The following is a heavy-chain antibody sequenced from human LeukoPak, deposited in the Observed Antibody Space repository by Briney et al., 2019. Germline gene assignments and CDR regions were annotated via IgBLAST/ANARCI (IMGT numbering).Heavy chain of an antibody. Sequence: GGSLRLSCAVSGITLSNYGMSWVRQAPGKGLEWVSGISASGGSTYYADSVKGRFTISRDNSKSTLYLQMNSLRAEDTAVYYCAKGQVISAAQNRFDPWGQGTLVTVSS. CDR3: AKGQVISAAQNRFDP. J-gene: IGHJ5*02. CDR2: ISASGGST. V-gene: IGHV3-23*01. CDR1: GITLSNYG. D-gene: IGHD2/OR15-2a*01.